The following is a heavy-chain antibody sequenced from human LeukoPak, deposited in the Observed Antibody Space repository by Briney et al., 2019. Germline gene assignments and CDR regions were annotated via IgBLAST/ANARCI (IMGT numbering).Heavy chain of an antibody. V-gene: IGHV3-21*01. CDR3: ARDTLSSRGHYYYYYMDV. CDR2: ISSSSSYI. CDR1: GFTFSTHS. D-gene: IGHD3-10*01. J-gene: IGHJ6*03. Sequence: MSGGSLRLSCAASGFTFSTHSMNWVRQAPGKGLEWVSSISSSSSYIYYADSVKGRFTISRDNAKNSLYLQMNSLRAEDTAVYYCARDTLSSRGHYYYYYMDVWGKGTTVTISS.